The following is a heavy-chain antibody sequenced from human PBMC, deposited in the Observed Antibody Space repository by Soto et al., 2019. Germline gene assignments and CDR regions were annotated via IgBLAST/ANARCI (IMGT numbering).Heavy chain of an antibody. J-gene: IGHJ5*02. CDR3: SRTAHCTSTSCYSGWFDP. D-gene: IGHD2-2*01. CDR1: GGSISSSPYY. CDR2: IFYSGST. V-gene: IGHV4-39*01. Sequence: PSETLSLTCTVSGGSISSSPYYWGWVRQPPGKGLEYIASIFYSGSTYYNPSLKSRVTISVDTSKNQFSLKLSSVTAPDTAVYYCSRTAHCTSTSCYSGWFDPWGQGTLVTVSS.